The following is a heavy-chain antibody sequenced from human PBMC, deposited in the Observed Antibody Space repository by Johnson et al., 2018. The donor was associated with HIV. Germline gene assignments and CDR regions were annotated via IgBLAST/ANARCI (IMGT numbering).Heavy chain of an antibody. J-gene: IGHJ3*02. V-gene: IGHV3-66*01. CDR1: GFTVSSNY. CDR3: VKGRGRPGNPAAFDI. Sequence: VQLVESGGGLVQPGGSLRLSCAASGFTVSSNYMSWVRQAPGKGLEWVSVIYSGGSTYYADSVKGRFTISRDNAKNSLYQQMNSLRAEEAAIYYCVKGRGRPGNPAAFDIWSHGTMVTVSA. D-gene: IGHD3-16*01. CDR2: IYSGGST.